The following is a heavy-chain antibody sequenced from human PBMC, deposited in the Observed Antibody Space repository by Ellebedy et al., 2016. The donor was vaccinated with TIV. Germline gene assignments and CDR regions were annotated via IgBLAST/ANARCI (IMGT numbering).Heavy chain of an antibody. Sequence: GESLKISCAASGVTFNSYSMNWVRQTPGKGLEWIAYITSSSRTKYYADSVRGRFTISRDNAKNSLYLQMNSLRVEDTAVYYCARTARSLDSWGQGTLVTVSS. J-gene: IGHJ4*02. CDR3: ARTARSLDS. CDR2: ITSSSRTK. V-gene: IGHV3-48*04. CDR1: GVTFNSYS.